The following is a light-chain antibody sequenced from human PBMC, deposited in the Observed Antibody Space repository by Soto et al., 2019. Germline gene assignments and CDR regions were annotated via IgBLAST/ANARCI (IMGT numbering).Light chain of an antibody. CDR1: QSITGNF. CDR2: DTS. Sequence: EIVLTQSPGTLSLSPGERATLSCRASQSITGNFLAWYQQGPGQAPRLVIFDTSSRATGIPDRFSGSGSGKDFTLTISRREPEDFAVYYCQHYGGSPTFGGGAKVEIK. CDR3: QHYGGSPT. V-gene: IGKV3-20*01. J-gene: IGKJ4*01.